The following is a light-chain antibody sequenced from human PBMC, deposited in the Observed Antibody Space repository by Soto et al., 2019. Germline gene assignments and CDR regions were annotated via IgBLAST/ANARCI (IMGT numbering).Light chain of an antibody. CDR3: QSYDSSLSGWV. CDR2: DNT. J-gene: IGLJ3*02. V-gene: IGLV1-40*01. CDR1: SSNIGSAYD. Sequence: QSVLTQPPSVSGAPGQRVTISCTGSSSNIGSAYDVHWYQQLLGTAPKLLIYDNTNRPSGVPDRFSGSKSGTSASLAITGLQAEDEADYYCQSYDSSLSGWVFGGGTKLTVL.